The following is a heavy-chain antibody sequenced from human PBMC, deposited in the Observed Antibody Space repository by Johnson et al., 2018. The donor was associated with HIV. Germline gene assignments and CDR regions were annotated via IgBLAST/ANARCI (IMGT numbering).Heavy chain of an antibody. CDR3: AKGYSSSWYDAFDI. J-gene: IGHJ3*02. V-gene: IGHV3-9*01. CDR2: ISWNGGST. CDR1: GFTFDDYG. Sequence: VQLVESGGGLVQPGRSLRLSCAASGFTFDDYGMHWVRQGPGKGLEWVSGISWNGGSTYYADSVKGRFTISRDNAKNSLYLQMNSLRAEDTALYYCAKGYSSSWYDAFDIWGQGTMVTVSS. D-gene: IGHD6-13*01.